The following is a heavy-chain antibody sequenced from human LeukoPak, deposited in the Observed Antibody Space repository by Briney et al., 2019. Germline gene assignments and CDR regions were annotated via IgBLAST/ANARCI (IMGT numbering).Heavy chain of an antibody. Sequence: GASVKVSCKASGYTFTGYYMHWVRQAPGQGLEWMGWINPNSGGTNYAQKFQGRVTMTRDTSISTAYMELSRLRSDDTAVYYCATLDRVAIFGVVTNYWGQGTLVTVSS. D-gene: IGHD3-3*01. V-gene: IGHV1-2*02. CDR3: ATLDRVAIFGVVTNY. J-gene: IGHJ4*02. CDR1: GYTFTGYY. CDR2: INPNSGGT.